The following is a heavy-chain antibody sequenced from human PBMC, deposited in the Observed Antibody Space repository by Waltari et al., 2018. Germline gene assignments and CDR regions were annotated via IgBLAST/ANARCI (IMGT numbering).Heavy chain of an antibody. CDR3: ARREHDYDYVGGSYRRVIDTFDI. D-gene: IGHD3-16*02. Sequence: EVRLVQSGAEVKKPGESLKPSCTASGTKFSTYWIGWVLPLPGHGLEWMGIIYVGDSETRYSPSVRGQVTMSADKSITTAYLQWSSLKASDTAMYYCARREHDYDYVGGSYRRVIDTFDIWGQGTRVTVSS. CDR2: IYVGDSET. V-gene: IGHV5-51*03. J-gene: IGHJ3*02. CDR1: GTKFSTYW.